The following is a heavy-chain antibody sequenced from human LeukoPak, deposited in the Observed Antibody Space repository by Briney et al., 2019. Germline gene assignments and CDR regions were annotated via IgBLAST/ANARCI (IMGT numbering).Heavy chain of an antibody. Sequence: PSETLSLTCTVSGGSISSYYRSWIRQPPGKGLEWIGYIYYSGSTNYNPSLKSRVTISVDASKNQFSLKLSSVTAADTAVYYCARVVTAISWYFDLWGRGTLVTVSS. J-gene: IGHJ2*01. CDR3: ARVVTAISWYFDL. D-gene: IGHD2-21*02. CDR2: IYYSGST. V-gene: IGHV4-59*01. CDR1: GGSISSYY.